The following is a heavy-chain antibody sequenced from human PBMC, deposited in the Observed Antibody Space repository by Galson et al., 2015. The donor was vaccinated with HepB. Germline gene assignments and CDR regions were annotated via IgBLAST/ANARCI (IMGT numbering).Heavy chain of an antibody. CDR1: GFSFNTYS. CDR2: ISSSATYI. D-gene: IGHD3-10*01. CDR3: ASGYYYGSGSDNY. V-gene: IGHV3-21*01. J-gene: IGHJ4*02. Sequence: SLRLSCAASGFSFNTYSMNWVRQAPGKGLEWVSSISSSATYIYYADSVKGRFAISRDNAKNSLYLLTNSLRAEDTAVYYCASGYYYGSGSDNYWGQGTLVTVSS.